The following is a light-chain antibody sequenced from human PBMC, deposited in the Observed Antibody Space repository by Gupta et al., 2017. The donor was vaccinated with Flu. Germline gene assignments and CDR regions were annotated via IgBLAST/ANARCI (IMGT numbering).Light chain of an antibody. Sequence: EIVLTQSPGTLSLSPGERATFSCRASQSVSSHYLAWYQQKPGQAPRLLIYGASTRATGIPDRFSGSGSGTDFTLTISRLEPEDFAVYYCQQYGSSPGYTFGQGTKLDIK. J-gene: IGKJ2*01. V-gene: IGKV3-20*01. CDR1: QSVSSHY. CDR2: GAS. CDR3: QQYGSSPGYT.